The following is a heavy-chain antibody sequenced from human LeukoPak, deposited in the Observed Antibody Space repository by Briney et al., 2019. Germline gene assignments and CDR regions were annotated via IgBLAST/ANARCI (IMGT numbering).Heavy chain of an antibody. CDR3: ARDPASGYDSSGYSFP. J-gene: IGHJ4*02. CDR2: INPNSGGT. Sequence: GASVKVSCKASGYTFTGYYMHWVRQAPGQGLEWMGWINPNSGGTNYAQKFQGRVTMTRDTSISTAYMELSRLRSDDTAVYYCARDPASGYDSSGYSFPWGQGTLVTVSS. CDR1: GYTFTGYY. V-gene: IGHV1-2*02. D-gene: IGHD3-22*01.